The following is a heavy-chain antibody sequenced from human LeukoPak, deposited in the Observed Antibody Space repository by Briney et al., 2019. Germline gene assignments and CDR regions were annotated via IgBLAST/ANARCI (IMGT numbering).Heavy chain of an antibody. V-gene: IGHV3-64D*06. Sequence: GGSLRLSCSVSGFTFSTYVMHWVRQAPGKGLEYVSAISSNGDNTYYADSGKGRFTISRDNSENTLYLQMSSLRPDDMAVYFCVRGTGYWGQGTLVTVS. CDR2: ISSNGDNT. CDR1: GFTFSTYV. CDR3: VRGTGY. J-gene: IGHJ4*02.